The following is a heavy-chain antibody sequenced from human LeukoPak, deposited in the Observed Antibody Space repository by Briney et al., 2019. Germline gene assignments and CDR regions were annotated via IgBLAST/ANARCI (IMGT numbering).Heavy chain of an antibody. D-gene: IGHD6-13*01. CDR3: ARDQTGAAAGLYYFDY. J-gene: IGHJ4*02. CDR1: GGSISSSNW. CDR2: IYHSGST. V-gene: IGHV4-4*02. Sequence: SGTLSLTCAVSGGSISSSNWWSWVRQPPGKGLEWIGEIYHSGSTNYNPSLKSRVTISVDKSKNQFSLKLSSVTAADTAVYYCARDQTGAAAGLYYFDYWGQGTLVTVSS.